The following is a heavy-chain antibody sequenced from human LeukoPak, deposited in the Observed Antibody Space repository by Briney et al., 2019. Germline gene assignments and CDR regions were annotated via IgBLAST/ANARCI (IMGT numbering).Heavy chain of an antibody. CDR3: ATVINSYGPPDY. V-gene: IGHV1-69-2*01. CDR2: VDPEDGET. J-gene: IGHJ4*02. D-gene: IGHD5-18*01. Sequence: ASVKISCEVSGYTFTDYYMHWVQQAPGKGLEWMGLVDPEDGETIYAEKFQGRDTITADTSTDTAYMELSSLRSEDTAVYYCATVINSYGPPDYWGQGTLVTVSS. CDR1: GYTFTDYY.